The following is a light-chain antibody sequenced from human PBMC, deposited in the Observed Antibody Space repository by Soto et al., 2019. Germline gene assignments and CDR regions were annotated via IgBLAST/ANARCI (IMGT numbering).Light chain of an antibody. Sequence: QSALTQPPSASGSPGQSVTISCTGTSSDVGGYNYVSWYQQHPGKAPKFMIFEVSRRPSGVPDRFSGSKSGNTASLTVSGLQADDEADYYCSSYAGSNNPVGFGGGTKVTVL. CDR3: SSYAGSNNPVG. CDR2: EVS. CDR1: SSDVGGYNY. V-gene: IGLV2-8*01. J-gene: IGLJ2*01.